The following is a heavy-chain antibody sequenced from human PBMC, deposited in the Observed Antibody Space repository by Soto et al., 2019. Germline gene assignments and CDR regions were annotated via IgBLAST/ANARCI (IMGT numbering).Heavy chain of an antibody. CDR3: ARNYDFWSGYYNGGYYYGMDV. D-gene: IGHD3-3*01. J-gene: IGHJ6*02. Sequence: GESLKISFKGSGYSFTSYWISWVRQMPGKGLEWMGRIDPSDSYTNYSPSFQGHVTISADKSISTAYLQWSSLKASDTAMYYCARNYDFWSGYYNGGYYYGMDVWGQGTTVTVSS. V-gene: IGHV5-10-1*01. CDR1: GYSFTSYW. CDR2: IDPSDSYT.